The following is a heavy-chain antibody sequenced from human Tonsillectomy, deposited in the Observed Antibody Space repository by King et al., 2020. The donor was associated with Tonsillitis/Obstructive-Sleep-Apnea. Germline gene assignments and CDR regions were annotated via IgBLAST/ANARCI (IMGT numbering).Heavy chain of an antibody. V-gene: IGHV3-11*05. CDR2: ISGSSTYT. CDR3: ARPTGEYSGSYYWFDP. CDR1: GFTFSDYY. J-gene: IGHJ5*02. D-gene: IGHD6-6*01. Sequence: VQLVESGGGLVKPGGSLRLSCAASGFTFSDYYMSWIRQAPGKGLEWVSYISGSSTYTNYADSVKGRFTISRDNAKNSLYLQMNSLRAEDTAMYYCARPTGEYSGSYYWFDPWGQGTLVTVSS.